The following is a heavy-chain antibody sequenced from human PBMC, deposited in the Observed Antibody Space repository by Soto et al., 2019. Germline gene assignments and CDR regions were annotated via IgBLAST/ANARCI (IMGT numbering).Heavy chain of an antibody. J-gene: IGHJ4*02. Sequence: GGTLRLPCAASGIPFSSSRMSWLPHPPGKGLEWVANIEHSGSDKAYVDSVKGRFTISRDNAKNSLYLQMNSLRAADTAVYYCARDPSPTMISYFDYWGQGTLVTVSS. CDR1: GIPFSSSR. CDR2: IEHSGSDK. V-gene: IGHV3-7*03. D-gene: IGHD3-22*01. CDR3: ARDPSPTMISYFDY.